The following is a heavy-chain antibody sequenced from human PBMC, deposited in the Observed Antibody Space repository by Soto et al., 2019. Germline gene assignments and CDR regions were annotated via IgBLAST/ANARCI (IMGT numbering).Heavy chain of an antibody. CDR2: ISGSGGST. V-gene: IGHV3-23*01. D-gene: IGHD3-9*01. J-gene: IGHJ4*02. CDR3: AKDSGYYDILTGYDY. Sequence: PGGSLRLSCAASGFTFSSYAMSWVRRAPGKGLEWVSAISGSGGSTYYADSVKGRFTISRDNSKNTLYLQMNSLRAEDTAVYYCAKDSGYYDILTGYDYWGQGTLVTVSS. CDR1: GFTFSSYA.